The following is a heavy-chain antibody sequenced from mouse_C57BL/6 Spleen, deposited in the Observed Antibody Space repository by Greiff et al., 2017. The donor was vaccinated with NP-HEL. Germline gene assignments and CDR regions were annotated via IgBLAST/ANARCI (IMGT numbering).Heavy chain of an antibody. Sequence: VKLMESDAELVKPGASVKISCKVSGYTFTDHTIHWMKQRPEQGLEWIGYIYPRDGSTKYNEKFKGKATLTADKSSSTAYMQLNSLTSEDSAVYFCARSGEYGYDEEYDAMDYWGQGTSVTVSS. CDR3: ARSGEYGYDEEYDAMDY. J-gene: IGHJ4*01. V-gene: IGHV1-78*01. D-gene: IGHD2-2*01. CDR2: IYPRDGST. CDR1: GYTFTDHT.